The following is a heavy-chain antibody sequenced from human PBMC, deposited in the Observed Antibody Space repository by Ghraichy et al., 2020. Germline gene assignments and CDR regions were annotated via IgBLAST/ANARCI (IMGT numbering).Heavy chain of an antibody. Sequence: ASVKVSCKASGYTFTSYGISWVRQAPGQGLEWMGWISYYNGYTKNAQNLQGRVTMTTDTSTSTAYMELRSLRSDDTAVYYCARDVKDITSSGGNDYWSQGVLVTVYS. J-gene: IGHJ4*02. CDR3: ARDVKDITSSGGNDY. CDR1: GYTFTSYG. D-gene: IGHD2-15*01. CDR2: ISYYNGYT. V-gene: IGHV1-18*01.